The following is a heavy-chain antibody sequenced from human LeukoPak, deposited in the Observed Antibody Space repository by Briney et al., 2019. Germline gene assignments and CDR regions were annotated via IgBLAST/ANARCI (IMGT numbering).Heavy chain of an antibody. J-gene: IGHJ4*02. Sequence: ASVEVSCKASGYTFTGYYMHWVRQAPGQGLEWMGWINPNSGGTNYAQKFQGRVTMTRDTSISTAYMELSRLRSDDTAVYYCARGGTPSGYSGSYYHFSYWGQGTLVTVSS. CDR2: INPNSGGT. CDR1: GYTFTGYY. CDR3: ARGGTPSGYSGSYYHFSY. V-gene: IGHV1-2*02. D-gene: IGHD1-26*01.